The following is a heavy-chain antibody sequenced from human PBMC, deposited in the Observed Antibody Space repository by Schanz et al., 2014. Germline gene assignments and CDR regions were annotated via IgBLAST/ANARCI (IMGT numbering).Heavy chain of an antibody. Sequence: QVQLVQSEAEVKKPGSSVKVSCKLSGGTFSSYTISWMRQAPGQGLEWMGRIIPSLGLAKYEQKFQDKVTITADKSTFTAYMDVSSLRSEDTAVYYCASSGAGYSSSWDFDYWGQGTLVTVSS. CDR2: IIPSLGLA. D-gene: IGHD6-13*01. CDR3: ASSGAGYSSSWDFDY. V-gene: IGHV1-69*02. CDR1: GGTFSSYT. J-gene: IGHJ4*02.